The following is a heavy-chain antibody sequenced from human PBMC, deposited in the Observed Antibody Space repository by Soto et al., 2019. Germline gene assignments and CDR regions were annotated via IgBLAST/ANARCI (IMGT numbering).Heavy chain of an antibody. V-gene: IGHV3-30*18. CDR2: ISYDGSNK. D-gene: IGHD3-3*01. Sequence: GSLRLSCAASGFTFSSYGMHWVRQAPGKGLEWVAVISYDGSNKYYADSVKGRFTISRDNSKNTLYLQMNSLRAEDTAVYYCANELYDFWSGYRFNYGMDVWGQGTTVTVSS. J-gene: IGHJ6*02. CDR1: GFTFSSYG. CDR3: ANELYDFWSGYRFNYGMDV.